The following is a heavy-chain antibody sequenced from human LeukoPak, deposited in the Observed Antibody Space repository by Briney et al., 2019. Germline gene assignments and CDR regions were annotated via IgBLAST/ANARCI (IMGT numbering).Heavy chain of an antibody. Sequence: ASVKVSCKASGYNFISYYMHWVRQAPGQGLEWMGIINPSGGSTSYAQKFQDRVTMSRDTSTSTVYMELSSLKSEDTAVYYCAREARFSILVDDSGDFWGQGTLVIVSS. CDR2: INPSGGST. J-gene: IGHJ4*02. V-gene: IGHV1-46*01. D-gene: IGHD2/OR15-2a*01. CDR3: AREARFSILVDDSGDF. CDR1: GYNFISYY.